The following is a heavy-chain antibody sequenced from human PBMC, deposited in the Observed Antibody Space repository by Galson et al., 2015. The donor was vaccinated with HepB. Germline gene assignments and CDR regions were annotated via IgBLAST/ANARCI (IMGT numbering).Heavy chain of an antibody. J-gene: IGHJ4*02. V-gene: IGHV3-30*02. CDR1: GFTFSSYG. D-gene: IGHD3-22*01. CDR2: IRYDGSNK. CDR3: AKVPPPDSSGPKL. Sequence: SLRLSCAASGFTFSSYGMHWVRQAPGKGLEWVAFIRYDGSNKYYADSVKGRFTISRDNSKNTLYLQMNSLRAEDTAVYYCAKVPPPDSSGPKLWGQGTLVTVSS.